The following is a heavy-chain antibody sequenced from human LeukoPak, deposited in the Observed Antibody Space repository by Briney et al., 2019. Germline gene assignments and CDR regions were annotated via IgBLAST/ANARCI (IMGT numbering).Heavy chain of an antibody. J-gene: IGHJ4*02. Sequence: GGSLRLSCAASGFTFSSYSMNWVSQAPGKWLEWVSSISSSSSYIYYADAVKGRFTISRDNANNSLYLQMNSLRAEDTAVYYCARDAPSDDYGDYDPFDYWGQGTLVTVSS. CDR3: ARDAPSDDYGDYDPFDY. CDR2: ISSSSSYI. D-gene: IGHD4-17*01. CDR1: GFTFSSYS. V-gene: IGHV3-21*01.